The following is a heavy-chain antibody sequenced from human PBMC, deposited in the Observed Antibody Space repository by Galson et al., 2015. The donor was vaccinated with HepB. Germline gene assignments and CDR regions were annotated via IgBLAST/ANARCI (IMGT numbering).Heavy chain of an antibody. Sequence: SVKVSCKASGYTFTSYAMNWVRQAPGQGLEWMGWINTNTGNPTYAQGFTGRFVFSLDTSVSTAYLQISSLKAEDTAVYYCARVGWIPDYYYYGMDVWGQGTTVTVSS. CDR2: INTNTGNP. CDR3: ARVGWIPDYYYYGMDV. V-gene: IGHV7-4-1*02. CDR1: GYTFTSYA. D-gene: IGHD2-2*03. J-gene: IGHJ6*02.